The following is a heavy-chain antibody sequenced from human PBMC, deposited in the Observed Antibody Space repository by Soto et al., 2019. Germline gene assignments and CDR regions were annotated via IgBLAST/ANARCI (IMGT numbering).Heavy chain of an antibody. Sequence: QVQLQESGPGLVKPSETLSLTCTVSGGSISSYYWSWIRQPPGKGLEWIGYIYYSGSTNYNHSHNSRVTISVDTSKNQYSLKLSSVTAADTAVYYCARAYGDYVFDYWGQGTLVTVSS. CDR1: GGSISSYY. V-gene: IGHV4-59*01. D-gene: IGHD4-17*01. CDR3: ARAYGDYVFDY. CDR2: IYYSGST. J-gene: IGHJ4*02.